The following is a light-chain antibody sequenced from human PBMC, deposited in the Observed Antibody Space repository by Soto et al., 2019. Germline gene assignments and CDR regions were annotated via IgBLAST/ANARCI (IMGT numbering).Light chain of an antibody. V-gene: IGKV4-1*01. Sequence: DIVMTQSPDSLAVSLGERATINCKSSQSVLYSSNNKNYLAWYQHKPGQPPKLLIYWASTRESGVPDRFSGSGSGTDFNLTISSLQAEDVAFYYCQQYYSTPWTFGQGTKVEIK. CDR2: WAS. CDR3: QQYYSTPWT. J-gene: IGKJ1*01. CDR1: QSVLYSSNNKNY.